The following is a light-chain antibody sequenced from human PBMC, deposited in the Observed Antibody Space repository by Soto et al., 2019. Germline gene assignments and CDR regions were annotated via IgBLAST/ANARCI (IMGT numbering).Light chain of an antibody. Sequence: EIGLTQSPGTLSLYPGERANLSCRASQTVRNNYLAWYQQKPGQAPRLLIYDASSRATGIPDRFSGGGSGTDFTLTISRLEPEDFAVYYCQQFSSYPLTFGGGTKV. CDR2: DAS. CDR3: QQFSSYPLT. J-gene: IGKJ4*01. CDR1: QTVRNNY. V-gene: IGKV3-20*01.